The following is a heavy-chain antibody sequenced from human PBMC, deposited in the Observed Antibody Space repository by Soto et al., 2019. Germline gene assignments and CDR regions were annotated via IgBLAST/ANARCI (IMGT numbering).Heavy chain of an antibody. CDR2: IDSIGLP. CDR1: GGSISTSGYF. J-gene: IGHJ4*02. V-gene: IGHV4-39*01. CDR3: TRDFGAYRIDS. Sequence: QLQLQESGPGLVKPSETLSLTCTVSGGSISTSGYFWGWVRQPPGKGLEWIGSIDSIGLPHHNRRITTSPDPSKNTFSLRLSSVTAADTAVYYCTRDFGAYRIDSWGQGTLVTVSS. D-gene: IGHD3-16*01.